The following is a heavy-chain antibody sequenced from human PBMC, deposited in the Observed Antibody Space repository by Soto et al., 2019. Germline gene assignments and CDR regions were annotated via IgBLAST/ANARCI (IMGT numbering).Heavy chain of an antibody. Sequence: ASVKVSRKDSGYTFTSYGISWVRQAPGQGLEWMGWISAYNGNTNYAQKLPGRDTMTTVTSTSTAYMELRSLRSDDTAVYCCARGSVVVITNWFDPWGQGTLVTVSS. CDR1: GYTFTSYG. V-gene: IGHV1-18*01. CDR3: ARGSVVVITNWFDP. D-gene: IGHD3-22*01. J-gene: IGHJ5*02. CDR2: ISAYNGNT.